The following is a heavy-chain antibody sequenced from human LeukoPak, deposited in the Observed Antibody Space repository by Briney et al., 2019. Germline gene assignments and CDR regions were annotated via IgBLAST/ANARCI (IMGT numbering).Heavy chain of an antibody. CDR2: ISWDGGST. V-gene: IGHV3-43*01. D-gene: IGHD6-6*01. CDR1: GFTFDDYT. CDR3: ARDQGSSSDIVDY. J-gene: IGHJ4*02. Sequence: GGSLRLSCAASGFTFDDYTMHWVRQAPGKGLEWVSLISWDGGSTYYADSVKGRFTISRDNSKNSLYLQMNSLRAEDTAVYYCARDQGSSSDIVDYWGQGTLVTVSS.